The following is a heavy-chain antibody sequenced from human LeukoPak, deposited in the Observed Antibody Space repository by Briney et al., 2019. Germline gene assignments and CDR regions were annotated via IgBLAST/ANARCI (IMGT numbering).Heavy chain of an antibody. V-gene: IGHV1-69*13. CDR2: IIPIFGTA. CDR3: ASGRYGGIWSHSFFDY. CDR1: GGTFSSYA. Sequence: GASVKVSCKASGGTFSSYAISWVRQAPGQGLEWMGGIIPIFGTANYAQKFQGRVTITADESTSTAYMELSSLRSEDTAVYYCASGRYGGIWSHSFFDYWGQGTLVTVSS. J-gene: IGHJ4*02. D-gene: IGHD3-10*01.